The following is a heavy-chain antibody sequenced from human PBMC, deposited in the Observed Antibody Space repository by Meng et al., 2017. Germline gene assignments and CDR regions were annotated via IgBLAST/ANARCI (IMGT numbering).Heavy chain of an antibody. D-gene: IGHD3-10*01. CDR1: GFTFSSYS. Sequence: GASLKISCAASGFTFSSYSMNWVRQAPGKGLEWVSSISSSSSYIYYADSVKGRFTISRDNAKNSLYLQMNSLRAEDTAVYYCARAMPMVRGVMGAFDIWGQGTMVTVSS. J-gene: IGHJ3*02. CDR3: ARAMPMVRGVMGAFDI. CDR2: ISSSSSYI. V-gene: IGHV3-21*01.